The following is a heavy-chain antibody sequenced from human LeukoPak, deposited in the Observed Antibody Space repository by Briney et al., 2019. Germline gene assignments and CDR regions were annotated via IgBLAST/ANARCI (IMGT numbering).Heavy chain of an antibody. J-gene: IGHJ4*02. V-gene: IGHV3-23*01. CDR1: GFTFSSYA. CDR2: ISGSGGST. CDR3: ARGYCTTTSCYDGGY. D-gene: IGHD2-2*01. Sequence: GGSLRLSCAASGFTFSSYAMHWVRQAPGKGLEWVAAISGSGGSTYYADSVKGRFTISRDNSKNTLYLQMNSLRAEDTAVYYCARGYCTTTSCYDGGYWGQGTLVTVSS.